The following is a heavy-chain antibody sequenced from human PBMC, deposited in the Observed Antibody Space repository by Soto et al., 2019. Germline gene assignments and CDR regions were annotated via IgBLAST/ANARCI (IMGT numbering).Heavy chain of an antibody. CDR2: INAGNGNT. CDR3: ARDLGIIVGALHDAFDI. V-gene: IGHV1-3*05. D-gene: IGHD1-26*01. J-gene: IGHJ3*02. CDR1: GYTFTSYA. Sequence: QVQLVQSGAEEKKPGASVKVSCKASGYTFTSYAMHWVRQAPGQRLEWMGWINAGNGNTKCSQKLHARVTITTDTSVSTAYMELSGLTSEDTAVYYCARDLGIIVGALHDAFDIWGQGTMVTVSS.